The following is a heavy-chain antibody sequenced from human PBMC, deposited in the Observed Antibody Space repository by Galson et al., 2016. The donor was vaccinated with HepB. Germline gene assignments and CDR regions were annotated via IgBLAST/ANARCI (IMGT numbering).Heavy chain of an antibody. V-gene: IGHV4-34*01. CDR1: SGSFSGYY. CDR2: IDHSGTT. CDR3: ARNGRYCSRGTCYHNWFDP. J-gene: IGHJ5*02. D-gene: IGHD2-15*01. Sequence: ETLSLTCGVYSGSFSGYYWSWLRQSPGEGLEWIAEIDHSGTTHYNPSPQSRVTLSVDTSQKQVSLKLASVTAADTAVYYCARNGRYCSRGTCYHNWFDPWGQGTLVSVSS.